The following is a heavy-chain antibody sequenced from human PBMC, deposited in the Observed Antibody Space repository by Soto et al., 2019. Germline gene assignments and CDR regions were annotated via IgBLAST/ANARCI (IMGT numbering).Heavy chain of an antibody. J-gene: IGHJ5*02. D-gene: IGHD3-22*01. CDR2: IYHTGTT. CDR1: GDSINSGDYS. V-gene: IGHV4-30-2*01. CDR3: ARGINYYDSSGDSWFDP. Sequence: SETLSLTCTVSGDSINSGDYSWTWIRQPPGKGLEWIGYIYHTGTTYYNMSLKSRVTISVDRSKNQFSLKLSSVTAADTAVYYCARGINYYDSSGDSWFDPWGQGTLVTVS.